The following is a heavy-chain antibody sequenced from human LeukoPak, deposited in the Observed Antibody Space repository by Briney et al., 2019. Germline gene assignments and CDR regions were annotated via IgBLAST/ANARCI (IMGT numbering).Heavy chain of an antibody. CDR2: ISWNSGSI. D-gene: IGHD3-22*01. V-gene: IGHV3-9*01. Sequence: PGGSLRLSCAASGFTFDDYAMHWVRQAPGKGLEWVSGISWNSGSIGYADSVKGRFTISRDNAKNSLYLQMNSLRAEDTALCYCAKADSSGYYYVPFDYWGQGTLVTVSS. CDR3: AKADSSGYYYVPFDY. CDR1: GFTFDDYA. J-gene: IGHJ4*02.